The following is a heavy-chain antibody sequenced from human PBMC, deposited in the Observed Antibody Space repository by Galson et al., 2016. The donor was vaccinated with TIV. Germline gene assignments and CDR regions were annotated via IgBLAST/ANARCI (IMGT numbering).Heavy chain of an antibody. CDR2: IDPTDSYT. CDR3: ARGVSSGSAWLDP. J-gene: IGHJ5*02. CDR1: GYRFTSYW. V-gene: IGHV5-10-1*01. D-gene: IGHD3-10*01. Sequence: QSGAEVKKPGESLRISCKGSGYRFTSYWINWVRQMPGKGLEWMGRIDPTDSYTNYSPSFQGRVTISADKSSTTAYLQWSSLKASDTAIYYCARGVSSGSAWLDPWGPGTPVTVSS.